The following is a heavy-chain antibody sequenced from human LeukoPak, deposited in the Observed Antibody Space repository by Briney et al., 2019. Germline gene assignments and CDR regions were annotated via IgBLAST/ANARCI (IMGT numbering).Heavy chain of an antibody. Sequence: PSETLSLTCTTLSGSISSGDRYWSWIRQHPGKGLEWIGYIYYSGSTHYNPSLKSRVSRSVETSKNQLSLKLSSVTAADTAVYYCARLGRGIAVAGVFDYWGQGTLVTVSS. V-gene: IGHV4-31*03. D-gene: IGHD6-19*01. J-gene: IGHJ4*02. CDR1: SGSISSGDRY. CDR2: IYYSGST. CDR3: ARLGRGIAVAGVFDY.